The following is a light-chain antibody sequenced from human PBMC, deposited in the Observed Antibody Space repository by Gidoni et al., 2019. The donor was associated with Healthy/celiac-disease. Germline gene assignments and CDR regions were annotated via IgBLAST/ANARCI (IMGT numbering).Light chain of an antibody. Sequence: DIQMTQSPSSVSASVGDRVTITCRASQGISSYLAWYQQKPGKAPKLLIYAASSLQSGVPSRFSGSGSGTDFTLTISSLQPEDFATYYCQQANSFPSSTFGQGTRLEIK. CDR3: QQANSFPSST. V-gene: IGKV1-12*02. CDR2: AAS. J-gene: IGKJ5*01. CDR1: QGISSY.